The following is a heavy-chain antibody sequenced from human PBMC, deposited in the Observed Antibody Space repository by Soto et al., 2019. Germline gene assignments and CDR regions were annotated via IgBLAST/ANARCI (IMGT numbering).Heavy chain of an antibody. V-gene: IGHV4-4*02. CDR2: IYHSGTT. D-gene: IGHD3-22*01. CDR3: ARQRGYYVDY. CDR1: GGSIRSGNW. J-gene: IGHJ4*02. Sequence: SETLSLTCAVSGGSIRSGNWWSWVRQPPGKGLEWIGEIYHSGTTNHNPSLKSRVTISVDKSKNQFSLKLTSVTAADTAVYYCARQRGYYVDYWGQGTLVTVSS.